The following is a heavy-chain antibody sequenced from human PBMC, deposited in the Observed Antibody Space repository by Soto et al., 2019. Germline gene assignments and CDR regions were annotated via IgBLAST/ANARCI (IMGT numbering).Heavy chain of an antibody. D-gene: IGHD5-18*01. Sequence: QVQLVESGGGVVQPGRSLRLSCAASGFTFSSYGMHWVRQAPGKGLEWVAIISYDGSNKYYEDSVKGRFTISRDNSKNTLSLQLNSMRAEDPAVYYCAHSSPMGMDVWVQGTTVNVSS. CDR3: AHSSPMGMDV. J-gene: IGHJ6*02. CDR2: ISYDGSNK. CDR1: GFTFSSYG. V-gene: IGHV3-30*03.